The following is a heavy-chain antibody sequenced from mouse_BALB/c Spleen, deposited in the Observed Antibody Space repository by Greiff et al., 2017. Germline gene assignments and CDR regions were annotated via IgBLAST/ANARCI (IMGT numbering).Heavy chain of an antibody. CDR3: ARDNWLQSPYYAMDY. CDR2: IRNKANGYTT. Sequence: EVKVVESGGGLVQPGGSLRLSCATSGFTFTDYYMSWVRQPPGKALEWLGFIRNKANGYTTEYSASVKGRFTISRDNSQSILYLQMNTLRAEDSATYYCARDNWLQSPYYAMDYWGQGTSVTVSS. J-gene: IGHJ4*01. CDR1: GFTFTDYY. D-gene: IGHD2-2*01. V-gene: IGHV7-3*02.